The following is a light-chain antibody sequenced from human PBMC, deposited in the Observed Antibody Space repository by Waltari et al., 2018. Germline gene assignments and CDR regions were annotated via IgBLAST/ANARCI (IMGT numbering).Light chain of an antibody. J-gene: IGLJ7*01. Sequence: SYELTQPPSVSVSPGQTARITCSGDALRNKYSYWYQKKAGQAPLLMIYKDSERPSGIPERFSGSSSGTTVTLTISGVQAEDEADYYCQSTDSTGSHAVFGGGTQLTVL. V-gene: IGLV3-25*03. CDR3: QSTDSTGSHAV. CDR1: ALRNKY. CDR2: KDS.